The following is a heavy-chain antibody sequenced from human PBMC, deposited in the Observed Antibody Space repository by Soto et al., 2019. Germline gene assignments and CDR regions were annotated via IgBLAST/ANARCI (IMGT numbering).Heavy chain of an antibody. Sequence: GSLRLSCAASGFTVSSNYMNWVRQAPGKGLEWVSTIYAGGSTYYADSVKGRFTISRDNSKNTLYLEMNSLRAEDTAVYYCARVFGGRGSGGGCYPNWGQGTLVTVSS. CDR2: IYAGGST. CDR1: GFTVSSNY. CDR3: ARVFGGRGSGGGCYPN. V-gene: IGHV3-53*01. D-gene: IGHD2-15*01. J-gene: IGHJ4*02.